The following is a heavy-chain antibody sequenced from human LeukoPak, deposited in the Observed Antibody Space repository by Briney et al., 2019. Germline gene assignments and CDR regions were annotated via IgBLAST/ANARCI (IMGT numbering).Heavy chain of an antibody. J-gene: IGHJ4*02. CDR1: GFTFSTYA. V-gene: IGHV3-23*01. CDR3: ADGGTSLLAFDY. CDR2: ITGSGGDT. D-gene: IGHD4-23*01. Sequence: PGGSLRLSCADSGFTFSTYALSWVRQAPGKGLEWVSTITGSGGDTYYADSVKGRFTISRDNSKDTLYLQMNSLRAEDTALYYCADGGTSLLAFDYWGQGTLVTVSS.